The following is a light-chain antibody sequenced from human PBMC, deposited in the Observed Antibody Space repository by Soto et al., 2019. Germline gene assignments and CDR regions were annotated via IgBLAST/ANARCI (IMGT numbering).Light chain of an antibody. Sequence: DIQMTQSPSSVSASVGDRVTITCRASQDIRSALAWYQQKPGKAPKLLIYDSSSLQSGVPSGFSSSGSGTDFTLTISSLQPEDFATYYCQQANSFPFTFGPGTKVDVK. J-gene: IGKJ3*01. CDR2: DSS. CDR1: QDIRSA. CDR3: QQANSFPFT. V-gene: IGKV1-12*01.